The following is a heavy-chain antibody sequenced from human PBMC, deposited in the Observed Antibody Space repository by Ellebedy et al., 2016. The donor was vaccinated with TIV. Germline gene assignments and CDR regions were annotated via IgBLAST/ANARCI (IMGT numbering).Heavy chain of an antibody. Sequence: GESLKISXAASGFTFSSYAMSWVRQAPGKGLEWVSAISGSDGSTHYADSVKGRFIISRDKSKNTLFLQLNSLRAEDTAVYYCAKGAWLGYWGQGTQVTVSP. CDR2: ISGSDGST. J-gene: IGHJ4*02. CDR1: GFTFSSYA. CDR3: AKGAWLGY. V-gene: IGHV3-23*01.